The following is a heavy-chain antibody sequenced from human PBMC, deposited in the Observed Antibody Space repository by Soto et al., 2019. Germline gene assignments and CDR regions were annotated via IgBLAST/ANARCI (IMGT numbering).Heavy chain of an antibody. D-gene: IGHD2-2*01. CDR3: ARHAMSGHCVLQQ. CDR2: THHGGST. CDR1: GGSISSSDW. J-gene: IGHJ1*01. Sequence: QMQLQESGPGLVKPSGTLSLTCVVPGGSISSSDWWSWVRQPPGKGLEWIGETHHGGSTNYNPSLKSRVTISVDKSKNQWALRLTSVTAADTAIYYCARHAMSGHCVLQQWGHGTRVTVSS. V-gene: IGHV4-4*02.